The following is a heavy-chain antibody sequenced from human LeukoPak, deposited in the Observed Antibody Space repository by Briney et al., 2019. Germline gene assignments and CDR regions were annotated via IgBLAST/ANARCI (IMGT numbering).Heavy chain of an antibody. V-gene: IGHV4-59*06. J-gene: IGHJ4*02. CDR1: GGSISSYY. CDR2: IYYSGST. Sequence: SETLSLTCTVSGGSISSYYWSWIRQHPGKGLEWIEYIYYSGSTYYNPSLKSRVTISVDTSKNQFSLKLSSVTAADTAVYYCARGKLEMATAFDYWGQGTLVTVSS. D-gene: IGHD5-24*01. CDR3: ARGKLEMATAFDY.